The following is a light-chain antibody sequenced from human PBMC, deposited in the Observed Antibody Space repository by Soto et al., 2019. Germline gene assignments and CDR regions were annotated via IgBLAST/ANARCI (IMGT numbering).Light chain of an antibody. J-gene: IGKJ5*01. V-gene: IGKV3-15*01. Sequence: EIVMTQSPATVSVSPGERAPLSCRASQSVTSSLAWYQQKPGQAPRLLIYGASTRATGIPVRFSGSGSGTEFTLTISSLQSEDFAVYYCQQYNNWPPSITFGQGTRLEIK. CDR1: QSVTSS. CDR3: QQYNNWPPSIT. CDR2: GAS.